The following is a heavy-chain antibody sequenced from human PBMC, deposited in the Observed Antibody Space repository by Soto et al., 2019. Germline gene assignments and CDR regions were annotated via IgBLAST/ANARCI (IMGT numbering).Heavy chain of an antibody. D-gene: IGHD2-21*02. CDR1: GGTFSSYA. Sequence: SVKVSCKASGGTFSSYAISWVRQAPGQGLERMGGIIPIFGTANYAQKFQGRVTTTADKSTSTAYMELSSLRSEDTAVYYCASPGRIVVVTAGAFDIWGQGTMVTVSS. CDR3: ASPGRIVVVTAGAFDI. V-gene: IGHV1-69*06. J-gene: IGHJ3*02. CDR2: IIPIFGTA.